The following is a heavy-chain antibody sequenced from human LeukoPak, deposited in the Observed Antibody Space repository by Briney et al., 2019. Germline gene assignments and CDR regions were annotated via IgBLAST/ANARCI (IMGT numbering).Heavy chain of an antibody. J-gene: IGHJ1*01. Sequence: PGGSLRLSCAASGFTFSSYSMNWVRQAPGKGLEWVSSISSSSSYIYYADSVKGRFTISRDNAKNSLYLQMNSLRAEDTAVYYCARSLVRGVIITEYFQHWGQGTLVTVPS. CDR1: GFTFSSYS. V-gene: IGHV3-21*01. D-gene: IGHD3-10*01. CDR2: ISSSSSYI. CDR3: ARSLVRGVIITEYFQH.